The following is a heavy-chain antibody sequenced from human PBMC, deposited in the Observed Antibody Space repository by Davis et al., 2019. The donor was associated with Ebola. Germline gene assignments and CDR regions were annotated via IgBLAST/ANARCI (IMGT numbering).Heavy chain of an antibody. CDR1: GGTFSSYA. Sequence: ASVTVSCKASGGTFSSYAINWVRQATGQGLEWMGWMNPNSGNTGYAQKFQGRVTMTRNTSISTAYMELSSLRSEDTAVYYCARALDRLLDFDYWGQGTLVTVSS. V-gene: IGHV1-8*02. CDR2: MNPNSGNT. J-gene: IGHJ4*02. CDR3: ARALDRLLDFDY. D-gene: IGHD3-3*01.